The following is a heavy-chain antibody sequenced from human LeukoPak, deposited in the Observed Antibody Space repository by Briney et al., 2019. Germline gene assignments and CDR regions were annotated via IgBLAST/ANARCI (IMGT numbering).Heavy chain of an antibody. CDR3: ARPAGGSGSYYYFDY. V-gene: IGHV1-46*01. J-gene: IGHJ4*02. CDR2: INPSGGST. CDR1: GYTFTSYY. Sequence: GASVKVSCKASGYTFTSYYMHWVRQAPGQGLEWMGIINPSGGSTSYAQKFQGRVTMTRDTSTSTVYMELSSLRSEDTAVNYCARPAGGSGSYYYFDYWGQGTLVTVSS. D-gene: IGHD3-10*01.